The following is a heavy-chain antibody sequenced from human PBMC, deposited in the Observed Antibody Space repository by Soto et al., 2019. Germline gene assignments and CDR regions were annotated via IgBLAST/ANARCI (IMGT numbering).Heavy chain of an antibody. J-gene: IGHJ5*02. D-gene: IGHD3-10*01. CDR1: GYSFTSYW. Sequence: PGESLKISCKGSGYSFTSYWIGWVRQMPGKGLEWMGIIYPGDSDTRYSPSFEGQVIISVDKSISTAYLQWSSLKASDTAMYYCARHAPYDWGTLAPWGRGTQVTFS. CDR2: IYPGDSDT. V-gene: IGHV5-51*01. CDR3: ARHAPYDWGTLAP.